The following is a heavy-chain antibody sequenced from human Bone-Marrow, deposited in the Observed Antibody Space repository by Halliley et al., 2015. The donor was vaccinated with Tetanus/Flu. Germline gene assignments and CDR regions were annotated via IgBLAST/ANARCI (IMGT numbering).Heavy chain of an antibody. CDR2: IEDSGRGGRT. J-gene: IGHJ4*02. CDR1: GVPFNGHI. V-gene: IGHV3-23*01. CDR3: PQDSGWGHAY. Sequence: SLRLSCAVSGVPFNGHIMDWVRQAPGKGLEWVSGIEDSGRGGRTDYVDSVKGRFTISRDISKNTLYLEMSGLRAEDTALYYCPQDSGWGHAYWGQGTLVTAAS. D-gene: IGHD1-26*01.